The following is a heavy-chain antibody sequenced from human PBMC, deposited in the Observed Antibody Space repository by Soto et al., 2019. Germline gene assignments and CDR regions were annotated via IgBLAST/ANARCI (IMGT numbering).Heavy chain of an antibody. CDR1: GGSISNSY. CDR3: ARESFMYSTTWFDY. CDR2: MYYSGST. V-gene: IGHV4-59*01. D-gene: IGHD2-2*01. J-gene: IGHJ4*02. Sequence: SETLSLTCTVSGGSISNSYLSWIRQPPGKGLEWIGHMYYSGSTNYNPSLKSRVTISVDTSKNQFSLKLSSVTAADTAVYYCARESFMYSTTWFDYWGQGTLVTVSS.